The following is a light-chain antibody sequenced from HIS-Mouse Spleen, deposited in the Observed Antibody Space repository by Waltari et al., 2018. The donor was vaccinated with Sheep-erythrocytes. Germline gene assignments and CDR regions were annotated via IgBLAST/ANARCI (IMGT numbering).Light chain of an antibody. CDR1: ALPKQY. Sequence: SYELTQPPSVSVSPGQTARITCSGDALPKQYAYWYQQKPGQAPVLVIYKASERPSGIPERYSGSSSGKTVTLTISGVQAEDEADYYCQSADSSGTYRVFGGGTKLTVL. CDR3: QSADSSGTYRV. CDR2: KAS. V-gene: IGLV3-25*03. J-gene: IGLJ3*02.